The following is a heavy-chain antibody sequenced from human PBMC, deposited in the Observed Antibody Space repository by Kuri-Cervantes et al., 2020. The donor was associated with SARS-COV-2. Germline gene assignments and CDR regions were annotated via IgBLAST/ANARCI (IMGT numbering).Heavy chain of an antibody. Sequence: ASVKVSCKASGYTFTSYYMHWVRQAPGQGLEWMGIINPSGGSTSYAQKFQGRVTMTTDTSTSTAYMELRSLRSDDTAVYYCARDFGGPGYLPAVGFDYWGQGTLVTVSS. CDR1: GYTFTSYY. D-gene: IGHD6-19*01. J-gene: IGHJ4*02. CDR2: INPSGGST. V-gene: IGHV1-46*01. CDR3: ARDFGGPGYLPAVGFDY.